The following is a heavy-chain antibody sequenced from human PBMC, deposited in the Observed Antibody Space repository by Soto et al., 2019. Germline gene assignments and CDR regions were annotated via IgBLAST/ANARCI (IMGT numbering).Heavy chain of an antibody. D-gene: IGHD6-6*01. CDR1: GESVSTNTAT. J-gene: IGHJ4*01. V-gene: IGHV6-1*01. Sequence: PSQTLSLTCDISGESVSTNTATWDWIRQSPSRGLEWLGRTYYRSRWYSDYAVSVKSRITINADTSKNQFSLHLNSVTPQDTAMYCCARGPSPLAYWGRGTVVTVSS. CDR2: TYYRSRWYS. CDR3: ARGPSPLAY.